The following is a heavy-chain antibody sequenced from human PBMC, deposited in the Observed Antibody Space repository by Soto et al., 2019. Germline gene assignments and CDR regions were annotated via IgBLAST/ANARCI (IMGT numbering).Heavy chain of an antibody. CDR1: GGTLSSYA. CDR2: IIPISGTA. D-gene: IGHD2-2*01. Sequence: VKVSCKASGGTLSSYAISWVRQAPGQGLEWMGGIIPISGTANYAQKFQGRVTITADESTSTAYMELSSLRSEDTAVYYCARSQGSSTSLEIYYYYYYGMDVWGQGTTVTVSS. CDR3: ARSQGSSTSLEIYYYYYYGMDV. J-gene: IGHJ6*02. V-gene: IGHV1-69*01.